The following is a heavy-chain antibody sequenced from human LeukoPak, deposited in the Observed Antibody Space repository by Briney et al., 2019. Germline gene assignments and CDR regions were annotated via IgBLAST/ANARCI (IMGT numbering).Heavy chain of an antibody. J-gene: IGHJ4*02. Sequence: GGSLRLSCAASGFTFSSYAMSWVRQAPGKGPEWVSAISGGGGHLFYAESVIDRVPIYRNNYKNTLYLQMNSLRAEDTAVYYCAKAGAGYCSSTSCPLDYWGQGALVTVSS. CDR1: GFTFSSYA. CDR3: AKAGAGYCSSTSCPLDY. V-gene: IGHV3-23*01. D-gene: IGHD2-2*03. CDR2: ISGGGGHL.